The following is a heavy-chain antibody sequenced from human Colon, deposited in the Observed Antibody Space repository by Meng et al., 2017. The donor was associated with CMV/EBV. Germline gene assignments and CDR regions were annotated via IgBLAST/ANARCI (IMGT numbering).Heavy chain of an antibody. CDR2: VSYDGSKN. J-gene: IGHJ6*02. Sequence: GGSLRLSCAASGFTFSSFPMHWVRQAPGKGLEWVAVVSYDGSKNYYAESVKGRFTISRDNSKNTLYLQMNSLRAKDTAVYYCARHPPENRYQLLLFYYGLDVWGQGTTVTVSS. D-gene: IGHD2-15*01. CDR1: GFTFSSFP. CDR3: ARHPPENRYQLLLFYYGLDV. V-gene: IGHV3-30-3*01.